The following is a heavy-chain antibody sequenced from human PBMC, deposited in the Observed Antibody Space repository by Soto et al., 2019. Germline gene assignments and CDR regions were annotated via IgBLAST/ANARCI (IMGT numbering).Heavy chain of an antibody. J-gene: IGHJ6*02. V-gene: IGHV4-39*01. CDR3: ARIKYSSSSLYYYYGMDV. CDR2: IYYSGST. Sequence: PSETLSLTCTVSGGSISSSSYYWGWIRQPPGKGLEWIGSIYYSGSTYYNPSLKSRVTISVDTSKNQFSLKLSSVTAADTAVYYCARIKYSSSSLYYYYGMDVWGQGTTVT. D-gene: IGHD6-6*01. CDR1: GGSISSSSYY.